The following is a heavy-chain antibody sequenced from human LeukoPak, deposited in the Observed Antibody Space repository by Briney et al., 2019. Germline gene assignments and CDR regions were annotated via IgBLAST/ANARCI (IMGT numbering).Heavy chain of an antibody. J-gene: IGHJ4*02. CDR2: IYYSGST. Sequence: SETLSLTCSVSGGSLNAYYWTWIRQPPGKGLEWIGYIYYSGSTNYNPSLKSRVTISVDTSKNQFSLKLSSVTVADTAVYYCARGGVTWTFDYWGRGTLVTVSS. V-gene: IGHV4-59*12. CDR3: ARGGVTWTFDY. CDR1: GGSLNAYY. D-gene: IGHD2-21*02.